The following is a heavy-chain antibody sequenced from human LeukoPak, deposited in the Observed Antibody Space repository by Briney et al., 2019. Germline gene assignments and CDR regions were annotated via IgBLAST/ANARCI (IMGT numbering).Heavy chain of an antibody. D-gene: IGHD6-13*01. CDR2: IYYSGST. V-gene: IGHV4-39*07. J-gene: IGHJ4*02. Sequence: SETLSLTCTVSGGSVSSSSYYWGWIRQPPGKGLEWIGSIYYSGSTYYNPSLQSRVTISLDTSKNQFSLRLSSVTAADTAVYYCAREWSSSPYYFDYWGQGTLVTVSS. CDR1: GGSVSSSSYY. CDR3: AREWSSSPYYFDY.